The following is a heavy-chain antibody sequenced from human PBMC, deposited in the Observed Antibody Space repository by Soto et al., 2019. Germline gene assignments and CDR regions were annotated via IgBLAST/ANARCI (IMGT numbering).Heavy chain of an antibody. J-gene: IGHJ3*02. CDR3: ARLTGTTLSDAFDI. V-gene: IGHV6-1*01. Sequence: PSQTLSLTFAISGDSVSSNTAAWNWISHSPSRGLEWLGRTYYRSKWYNDYAVSVKSRITINPDTSKNQFSLQLNSVTPEDTAVYYCARLTGTTLSDAFDIWGQGTMVTVSS. CDR1: GDSVSSNTAA. D-gene: IGHD1-7*01. CDR2: TYYRSKWYN.